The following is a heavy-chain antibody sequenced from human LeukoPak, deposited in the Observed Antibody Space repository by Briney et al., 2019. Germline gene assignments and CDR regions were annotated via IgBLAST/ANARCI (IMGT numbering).Heavy chain of an antibody. V-gene: IGHV3-23*01. J-gene: IGHJ4*02. CDR2: ISVSGNT. CDR1: GFTLSSYA. CDR3: AKDIGSLTYWYDDSNYSGALDY. D-gene: IGHD3-22*01. Sequence: GGSLRLSCAASGFTLSSYAMSWVRQGPGKGLEWVSAISVSGNTYHADSVKGRFTISRDSSKNTLYLQMNSLRAGDAAVYYCAKDIGSLTYWYDDSNYSGALDYWGQGTLVTVSS.